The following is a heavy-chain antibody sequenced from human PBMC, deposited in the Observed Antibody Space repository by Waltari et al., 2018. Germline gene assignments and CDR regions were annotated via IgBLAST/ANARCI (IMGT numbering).Heavy chain of an antibody. V-gene: IGHV4-61*02. Sequence: QVQLQESGPGLVKPSQTLSLTCTVSGGSISSGSYYWSWIRQPAGKGLEWIGRIYTSGSTNYNPSLKSRVTISVDTSKNQFSLKLSSVTAADTAVYYCASHYSSSSGPPLDYWGQGTLVTVSS. CDR2: IYTSGST. J-gene: IGHJ4*02. CDR1: GGSISSGSYY. D-gene: IGHD6-6*01. CDR3: ASHYSSSSGPPLDY.